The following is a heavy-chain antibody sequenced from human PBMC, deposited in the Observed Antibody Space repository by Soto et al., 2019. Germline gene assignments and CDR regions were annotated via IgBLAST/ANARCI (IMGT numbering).Heavy chain of an antibody. D-gene: IGHD3-3*01. CDR2: ISDSGGST. Sequence: PGGSLRLSCAASGFTFSSYAMSWVRQAPGKGLEWVSAISDSGGSTYYADSVKGRFTISRDNSKNTLYLQMNSLRAEDTAVYYCAKDPRSITIFGGVHPIPDYYSGMDGWGQGTTVTVTS. J-gene: IGHJ6*02. CDR1: GFTFSSYA. CDR3: AKDPRSITIFGGVHPIPDYYSGMDG. V-gene: IGHV3-23*01.